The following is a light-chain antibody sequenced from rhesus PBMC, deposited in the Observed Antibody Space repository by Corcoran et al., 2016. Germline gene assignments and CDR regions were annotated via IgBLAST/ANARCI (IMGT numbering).Light chain of an antibody. V-gene: IGKV3-40*03. Sequence: EIVMTQSPATLSLSPGETATLSCRASQSVGSYLAWCQQQPGQAPKLLVHSAYVRATGIPDRFSGSWSRTDFTLTIVGLEPEDVGVYHWQQYNDLLRTFGQGTKVEIK. CDR1: QSVGSY. CDR2: SAY. CDR3: QQYNDLLRT. J-gene: IGKJ1*01.